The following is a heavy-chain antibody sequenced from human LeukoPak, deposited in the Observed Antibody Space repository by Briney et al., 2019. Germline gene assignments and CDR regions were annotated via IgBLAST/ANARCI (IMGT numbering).Heavy chain of an antibody. CDR3: ARVAGYCSSTSCYPVDYYYYMDV. D-gene: IGHD2-2*01. CDR2: IYTSGST. CDR1: GGSISSGSYY. Sequence: SQTLSLTCTVSGGSISSGSYYWSWIRQPAGKGLEWIGRIYTSGSTNYNPSLKSRVTISVGTSKNQFSLKLSSVTAADTAVYYCARVAGYCSSTSCYPVDYYYYMDVWGKGTTVTVSS. V-gene: IGHV4-61*02. J-gene: IGHJ6*03.